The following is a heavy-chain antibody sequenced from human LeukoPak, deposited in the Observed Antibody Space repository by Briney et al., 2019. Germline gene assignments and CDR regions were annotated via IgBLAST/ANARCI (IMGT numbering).Heavy chain of an antibody. Sequence: GASVKVSCKASGYTFTGYYMHWVRQAPGQGLEWMGWINPNSGGTNYAQKFQGRVTMTRDTSISTAYMELSRLRSDDTAVYYCARSDESWFGETSGGYFQHWGQGTLVTVSS. D-gene: IGHD3-10*01. CDR1: GYTFTGYY. CDR3: ARSDESWFGETSGGYFQH. V-gene: IGHV1-2*02. J-gene: IGHJ1*01. CDR2: INPNSGGT.